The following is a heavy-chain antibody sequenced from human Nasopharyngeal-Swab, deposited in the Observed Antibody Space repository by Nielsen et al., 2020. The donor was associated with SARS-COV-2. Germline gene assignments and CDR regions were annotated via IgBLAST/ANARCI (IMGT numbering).Heavy chain of an antibody. CDR3: AKDLLRFLEWSPMDV. CDR2: ISYDGSNK. Sequence: GESLKISCAASGFTFSYYAMHWVRQAPGKGLEWVAVISYDGSNKYYADSVKGRFTISRDNSKNTLYLQMNSLRAEDTAVYYCAKDLLRFLEWSPMDVWGQGTTVTVSS. D-gene: IGHD3-3*01. CDR1: GFTFSYYA. V-gene: IGHV3-30-3*01. J-gene: IGHJ6*02.